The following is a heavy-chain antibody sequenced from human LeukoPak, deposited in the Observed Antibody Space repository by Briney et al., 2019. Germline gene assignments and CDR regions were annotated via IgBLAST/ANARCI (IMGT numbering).Heavy chain of an antibody. CDR3: AIDIGYDFWSGYPRYGMDV. Sequence: GGSLRLSCAASGXTFSIYWMHWVRQAPGKGLEWVSLISGDGGSTYYADSVKGRYTISRDNSKNSLYLQMNSLRTEDTALYYCAIDIGYDFWSGYPRYGMDVWGQGTTVTVSS. D-gene: IGHD3-3*01. J-gene: IGHJ6*02. CDR1: GXTFSIYW. V-gene: IGHV3-43*02. CDR2: ISGDGGST.